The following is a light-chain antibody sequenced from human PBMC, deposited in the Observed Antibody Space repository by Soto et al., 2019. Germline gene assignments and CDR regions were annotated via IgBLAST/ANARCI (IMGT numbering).Light chain of an antibody. CDR2: AAS. CDR1: QSVYSN. J-gene: IGKJ4*01. Sequence: EIVMTQSPATLSVSPGERATLSCRASQSVYSNLAWYQQKPGQAPGRLIYAASTRAAGIPARFGGSGSGTEFTLTISSLQSEDFAVYYCQQYNSWPLTFGGGTKVEIK. CDR3: QQYNSWPLT. V-gene: IGKV3D-15*01.